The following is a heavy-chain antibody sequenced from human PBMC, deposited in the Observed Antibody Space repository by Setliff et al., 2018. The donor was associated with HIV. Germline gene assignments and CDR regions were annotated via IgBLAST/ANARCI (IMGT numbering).Heavy chain of an antibody. V-gene: IGHV3-11*05. CDR1: GFSFNDYY. D-gene: IGHD6-19*01. J-gene: IGHJ4*02. CDR2: ISDSSTYT. Sequence: PGGSLRLSCAASGFSFNDYYMSWVRQAPGKGLEWLSYISDSSTYTHYADSVKGRFTVSRDNAKSSLFLQMNSLRAEDTAVYHCARDLSGWNYFDLWGQGTLVTVS. CDR3: ARDLSGWNYFDL.